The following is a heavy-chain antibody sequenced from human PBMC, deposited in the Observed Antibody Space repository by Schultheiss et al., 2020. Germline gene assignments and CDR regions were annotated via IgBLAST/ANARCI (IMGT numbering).Heavy chain of an antibody. V-gene: IGHV1-3*01. D-gene: IGHD6-13*01. CDR1: GGTFSSYT. J-gene: IGHJ6*02. CDR3: ARDSSSWAELDYGMDV. CDR2: INAGNGNT. Sequence: ASVKVSCKASGGTFSSYTISWVRQAPGQRLEWMGWINAGNGNTKYSQKFQGRVTITRDTSASTAYMELRSLRSEDTAVYYCARDSSSWAELDYGMDVWGQGTTVTVS.